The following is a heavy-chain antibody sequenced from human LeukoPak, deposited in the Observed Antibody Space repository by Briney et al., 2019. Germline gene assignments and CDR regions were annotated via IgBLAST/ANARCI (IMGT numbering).Heavy chain of an antibody. CDR2: IIPILGIA. V-gene: IGHV1-69*02. J-gene: IGHJ3*02. Sequence: ASVKVSCKASGGTFSSYTISWVRQAPGQGLEWMGRIIPILGIANYAQKFQGRVTITADKSTSTAYMELSSLRSEDTAVYYCASPRALYCSSTSCQTANGAFDIWGQGTMVSVSS. D-gene: IGHD2-2*01. CDR3: ASPRALYCSSTSCQTANGAFDI. CDR1: GGTFSSYT.